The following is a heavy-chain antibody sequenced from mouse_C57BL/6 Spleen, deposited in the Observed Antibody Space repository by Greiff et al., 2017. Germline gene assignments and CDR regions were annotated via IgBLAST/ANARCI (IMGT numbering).Heavy chain of an antibody. J-gene: IGHJ3*01. CDR2: IDPENGDT. V-gene: IGHV14-4*01. CDR1: GFNIKDDY. D-gene: IGHD2-3*01. Sequence: EVQLQQSGAELVRPGASVKLSCPASGFNIKDDYMHWVKQRPEQGLEWIGWIDPENGDTEYASKFQGKATITADTSAKPAYLQLSSLQSESTAVYYCSYDGGPAWFAYWGQGTLVTVSA. CDR3: SYDGGPAWFAY.